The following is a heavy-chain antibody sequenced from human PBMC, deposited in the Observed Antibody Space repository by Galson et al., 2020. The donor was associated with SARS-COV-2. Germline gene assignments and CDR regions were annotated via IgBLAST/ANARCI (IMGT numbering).Heavy chain of an antibody. D-gene: IGHD2-15*01. V-gene: IGHV3-11*06. Sequence: LSLTCAASGFTFSDYYMSWLRQAPGKGLEWISYISSSGSYTNYADSVKGRFTISRDNAKNSLYLQMNSLRAEDTALYFCARNGRDCSGGICYGAEYFQYWGQGNPVTVSS. CDR3: ARNGRDCSGGICYGAEYFQY. J-gene: IGHJ1*01. CDR2: ISSSGSYT. CDR1: GFTFSDYY.